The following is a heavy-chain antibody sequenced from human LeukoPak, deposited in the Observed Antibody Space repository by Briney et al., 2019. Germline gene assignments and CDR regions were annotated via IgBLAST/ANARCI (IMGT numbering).Heavy chain of an antibody. D-gene: IGHD6-13*01. CDR2: INPNSGGT. J-gene: IGHJ4*02. V-gene: IGHV1-2*02. CDR3: ARDKRGRSSSWYYDY. CDR1: GYTFTGYY. Sequence: ASVKVSCKASGYTFTGYYMHWVRQAPGQGLEWMGWINPNSGGTNYAQKFQGRVTMTRDTSISTAYTELSRLRSDDTAVYYCARDKRGRSSSWYYDYWGQGTLVTVSS.